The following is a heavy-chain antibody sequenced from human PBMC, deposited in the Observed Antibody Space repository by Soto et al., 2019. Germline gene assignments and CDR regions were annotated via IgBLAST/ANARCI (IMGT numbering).Heavy chain of an antibody. D-gene: IGHD2-15*01. CDR2: IIPIFGTA. V-gene: IGHV1-69*01. J-gene: IGHJ3*02. Sequence: QVQLVQSGAEVKKPGSSVKVSCKASGGTFSSYAISWVRQAPGQGLEWMGGIIPIFGTANYAQKFQGRVTITADESTSTAYMELNSLRSEDTAVYYCARDRSDIVVVVASEGDAFDIWGQGTMVTVSS. CDR1: GGTFSSYA. CDR3: ARDRSDIVVVVASEGDAFDI.